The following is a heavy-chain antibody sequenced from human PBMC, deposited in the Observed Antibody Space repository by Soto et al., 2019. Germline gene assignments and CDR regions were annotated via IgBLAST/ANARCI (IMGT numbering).Heavy chain of an antibody. CDR3: ARGQVYCSGGSCYSSGPNWFDP. J-gene: IGHJ5*02. Sequence: SGSTALARTACRESMYISVVAWTLQTTGKGLEWSGYIYHSGSTNYNPSLKSRVTISVDTSKNQFSLKLSSVTAADTAVYYCARGQVYCSGGSCYSSGPNWFDPWGQGTLVSVSS. V-gene: IGHV4-59*12. CDR1: RESMYISV. D-gene: IGHD2-15*01. CDR2: IYHSGST.